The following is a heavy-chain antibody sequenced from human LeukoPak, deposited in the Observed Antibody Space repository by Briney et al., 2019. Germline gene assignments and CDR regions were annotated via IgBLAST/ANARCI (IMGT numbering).Heavy chain of an antibody. Sequence: ASVKVSCKASGYTFTGYYMHWVRQAPGQGLEWMGRINPNSGGTNYAQKFQGRVTMTRGASISTAYMELSRLRSDDTAVYYCATFSYSGSYRPDYWGQGTLVTVSS. CDR1: GYTFTGYY. CDR3: ATFSYSGSYRPDY. CDR2: INPNSGGT. J-gene: IGHJ4*02. D-gene: IGHD1-26*01. V-gene: IGHV1-2*06.